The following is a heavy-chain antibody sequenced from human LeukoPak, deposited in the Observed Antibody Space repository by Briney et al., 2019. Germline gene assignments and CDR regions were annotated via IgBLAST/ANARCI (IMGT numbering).Heavy chain of an antibody. V-gene: IGHV5-10-1*01. Sequence: GESLKISCKGSGYSFTSYWISGVRQIPGKGEGVMGMIDTSGSYTNHSPSFQGHITISADKSISTAYLQWSSLKASDTAMYYCARHRYCSSTSCSYLDYWGQGTLVTVSS. CDR2: IDTSGSYT. D-gene: IGHD2-2*01. CDR3: ARHRYCSSTSCSYLDY. J-gene: IGHJ4*02. CDR1: GYSFTSYW.